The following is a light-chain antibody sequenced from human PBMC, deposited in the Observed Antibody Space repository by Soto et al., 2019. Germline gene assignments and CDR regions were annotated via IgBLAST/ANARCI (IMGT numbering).Light chain of an antibody. V-gene: IGKV3-15*01. CDR1: QSVSSN. CDR3: QQYNTWSRAT. Sequence: EIVMTQSPGTLSLSPGETATLSCRASQSVSSNYVAWCRETSGQAPRLXXFRTTSRATGFPARFSGSGSGTELNLTISSLLSEEFGVFYCQQYNTWSRATFGGGTKVDIK. J-gene: IGKJ4*01. CDR2: RTT.